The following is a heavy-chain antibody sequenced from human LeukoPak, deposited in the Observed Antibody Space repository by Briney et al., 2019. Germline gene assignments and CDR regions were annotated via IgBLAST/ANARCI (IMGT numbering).Heavy chain of an antibody. Sequence: GASVTVSCKASGYTFTSYGISWVRQAPGQGREWMGWISAYNGNTNYAQKLQGRVTMTTDTSTSTAYMELRSLRSDDTAVYYCARDDPDLKAHNWFDHWGQGTLVTVSS. CDR1: GYTFTSYG. V-gene: IGHV1-18*01. CDR3: ARDDPDLKAHNWFDH. CDR2: ISAYNGNT. J-gene: IGHJ5*02.